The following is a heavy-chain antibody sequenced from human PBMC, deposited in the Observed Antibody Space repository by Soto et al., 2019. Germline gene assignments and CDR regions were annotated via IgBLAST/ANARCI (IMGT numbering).Heavy chain of an antibody. V-gene: IGHV5-51*01. J-gene: IGHJ5*02. CDR1: GYKFTSTW. Sequence: PVESLKISGRTSGYKFTSTWIAWVRQMPGKGLEWMGIIFPSDSDTRYSPSFQGQVTISADRSTSTVFLQWASLKASDTAVYFCARNDKSGYFNWFDPWGQGTLVTVSS. CDR2: IFPSDSDT. CDR3: ARNDKSGYFNWFDP. D-gene: IGHD3-22*01.